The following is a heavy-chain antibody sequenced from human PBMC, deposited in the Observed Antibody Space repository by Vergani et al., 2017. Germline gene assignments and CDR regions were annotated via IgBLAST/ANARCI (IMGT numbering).Heavy chain of an antibody. Sequence: QLQLQESGPGLVKPSETLSLTCTVSGGSISSSSYYWGWIRQPPGKGLEWIGSIYYSGSTYYNPSLKSRVTISVDTSKNQFSLKLSSVTAADTAVYYCARDAPREVWFGEHAEYFDLWGRGTLVTVSS. V-gene: IGHV4-39*07. CDR3: ARDAPREVWFGEHAEYFDL. J-gene: IGHJ2*01. CDR2: IYYSGST. D-gene: IGHD3-10*01. CDR1: GGSISSSSYY.